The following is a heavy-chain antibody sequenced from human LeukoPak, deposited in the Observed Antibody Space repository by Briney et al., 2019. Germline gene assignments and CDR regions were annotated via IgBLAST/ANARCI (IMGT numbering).Heavy chain of an antibody. D-gene: IGHD5-18*01. J-gene: IGHJ4*02. CDR1: GFTFRSYA. V-gene: IGHV3-30-3*01. CDR2: ISYDGINK. Sequence: GGSLRLSCAASGFTFRSYAMQWVRQAPGKGLEWVAFISYDGINKYYAESVKGRFTISRDNFKNTLDLQMNSLRAEDTAVYYCARDSGQYNYGHFDYWGQGTLVTVSS. CDR3: ARDSGQYNYGHFDY.